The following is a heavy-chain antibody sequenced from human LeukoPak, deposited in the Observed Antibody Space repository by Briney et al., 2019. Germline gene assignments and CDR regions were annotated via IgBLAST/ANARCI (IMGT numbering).Heavy chain of an antibody. Sequence: SQTLSLTCAVSGGSVSSGRFYWSWIRQPPGKTLEWIGYIYYSGSTDYTPSLKSRVTISLDTSKNQFSLKLSSVTAADTAMYYCARSEVYSSGSDFDYWGQGTLVTVSS. V-gene: IGHV4-61*01. D-gene: IGHD6-19*01. CDR2: IYYSGST. CDR3: ARSEVYSSGSDFDY. CDR1: GGSVSSGRFY. J-gene: IGHJ4*02.